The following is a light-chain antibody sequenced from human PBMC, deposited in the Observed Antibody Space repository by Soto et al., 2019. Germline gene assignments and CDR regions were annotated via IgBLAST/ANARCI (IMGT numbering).Light chain of an antibody. CDR2: KAS. Sequence: DIQMTQSPSTLSASVGDRVTITCRASQSISNWLAWYQQKPGKAPKLLIYKASSLESGVPSRFSGRGSGTEFTLTISSLQPDDFATYYCQQYNSSFGQGTKVEIK. V-gene: IGKV1-5*03. CDR1: QSISNW. CDR3: QQYNSS. J-gene: IGKJ1*01.